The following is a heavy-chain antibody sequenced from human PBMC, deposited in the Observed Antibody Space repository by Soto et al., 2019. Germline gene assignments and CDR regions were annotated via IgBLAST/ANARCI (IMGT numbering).Heavy chain of an antibody. D-gene: IGHD3-9*01. CDR3: ARSGSDILTGYYYYYGMDV. CDR1: GGSISSYY. Sequence: PSGTLSLASTVSGGSISSYYWSWIRQPPGKGLEWIGYIYYSGSTNYNPSLKSRVTISVDTSKNQFSLKLSSVTAADTAVYYCARSGSDILTGYYYYYGMDVWGQGTTVTVSS. CDR2: IYYSGST. V-gene: IGHV4-59*01. J-gene: IGHJ6*02.